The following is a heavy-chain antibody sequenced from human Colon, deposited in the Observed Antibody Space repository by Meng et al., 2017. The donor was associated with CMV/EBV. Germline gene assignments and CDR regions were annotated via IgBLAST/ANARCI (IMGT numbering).Heavy chain of an antibody. D-gene: IGHD1-26*01. CDR2: ISYDGTKT. CDR3: VRAGYGGFIKDAFDL. J-gene: IGHJ4*02. V-gene: IGHV3-33*05. CDR1: GITLSNYT. Sequence: SGITLSNYTMPWVRQAPGKGLEWVAVISYDGTKTYHGDSVKGRFTISRDNYKNSLYLQMDNLRPADTGVYYCVRAGYGGFIKDAFDLWGQGALVTVSS.